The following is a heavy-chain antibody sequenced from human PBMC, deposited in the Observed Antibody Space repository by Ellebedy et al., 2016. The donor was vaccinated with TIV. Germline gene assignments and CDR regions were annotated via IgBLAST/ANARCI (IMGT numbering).Heavy chain of an antibody. CDR2: IIPIFGTA. D-gene: IGHD6-19*01. CDR1: GGTFSSYA. J-gene: IGHJ4*02. V-gene: IGHV1-69*06. Sequence: AASVKVSCKASGGTFSSYAISWVRQAPGQGLEWMGGIIPIFGTANYAQKFQGRVTITADKSTSTAYMELSSLRSEDTAVYYRAREDSSGWGGYWGQGTLVTVSS. CDR3: AREDSSGWGGY.